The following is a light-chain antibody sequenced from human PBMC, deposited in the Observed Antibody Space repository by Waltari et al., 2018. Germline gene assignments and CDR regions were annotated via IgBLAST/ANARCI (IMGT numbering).Light chain of an antibody. Sequence: EVVLTQSPGTLSLSPGERATLFCRASQSVSRYLAWYQHKPGQAPRLLIYGASSRATGIPDRFSGVGSGTDFSLTISRLEPEDFAVYYCQKYDRLPATFGQGTKVEIK. CDR1: QSVSRY. J-gene: IGKJ1*01. V-gene: IGKV3-20*01. CDR3: QKYDRLPAT. CDR2: GAS.